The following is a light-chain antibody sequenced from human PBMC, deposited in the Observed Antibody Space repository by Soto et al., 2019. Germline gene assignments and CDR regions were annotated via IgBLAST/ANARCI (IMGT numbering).Light chain of an antibody. Sequence: EIVLTQSPGTLSLSPGERATLSCRASQSVSSNYLAWYQQKPGQAPRLLIYGASSTATGIPDRFSGSGYGTGFTLTISRLEPEDFAVYYRQQYGSSRTFGQGTKVEIK. CDR3: QQYGSSRT. CDR1: QSVSSNY. J-gene: IGKJ1*01. CDR2: GAS. V-gene: IGKV3-20*01.